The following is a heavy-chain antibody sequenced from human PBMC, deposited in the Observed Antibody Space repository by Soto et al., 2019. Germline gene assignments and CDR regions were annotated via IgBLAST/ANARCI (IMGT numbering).Heavy chain of an antibody. J-gene: IGHJ4*02. CDR1: GFTFSSYG. Sequence: LRLSCAASGFTFSSYGMHWVRQAPGKGLEWGAVIWYDGSNKYYAASVKGRFTISRDNSKNTLYLQMNSLRAEERAVYYCARDHDFWSGYQDYWGQGTLVTVSS. D-gene: IGHD3-3*01. V-gene: IGHV3-33*01. CDR2: IWYDGSNK. CDR3: ARDHDFWSGYQDY.